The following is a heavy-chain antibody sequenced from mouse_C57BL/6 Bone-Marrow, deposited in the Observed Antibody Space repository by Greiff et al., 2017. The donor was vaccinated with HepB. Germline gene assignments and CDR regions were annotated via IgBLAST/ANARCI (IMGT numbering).Heavy chain of an antibody. CDR2: ISDGGSYT. D-gene: IGHD3-3*01. CDR3: ARDMITSRDD. V-gene: IGHV5-4*01. CDR1: GFTFSSYA. Sequence: EVQGVESGGGLVKPGGSLKLSCAASGFTFSSYAMSWVRQTPEKRLEWVATISDGGSYTYYPDNVKGRFTISRDNAKNNLYLQMSHLKSEDTAMYYCARDMITSRDDWGQGTALTVSS. J-gene: IGHJ2*01.